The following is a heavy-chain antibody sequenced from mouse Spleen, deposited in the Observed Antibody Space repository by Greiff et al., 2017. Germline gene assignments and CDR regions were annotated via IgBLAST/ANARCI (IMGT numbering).Heavy chain of an antibody. V-gene: IGHV1-19*01. D-gene: IGHD4-1*01. CDR3: ARYASNWDFDY. CDR2: INPYNGGT. CDR1: GYTFTDYY. Sequence: VQLQQSGPVLVKPGASVKMSCKASGYTFTDYYMNWVKQSHGKSLEWIGVINPYNGGTSYNQKFKGKATLTVDKSSSTAYMELNSLTSEDSAVYYCARYASNWDFDYWGQGTTLTVSS. J-gene: IGHJ2*01.